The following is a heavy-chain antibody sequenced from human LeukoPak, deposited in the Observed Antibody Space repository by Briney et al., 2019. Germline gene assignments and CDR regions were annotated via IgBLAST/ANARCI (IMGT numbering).Heavy chain of an antibody. CDR1: GFTFSSYW. CDR2: IKQDGSEK. CDR3: ARVHYGDYPDY. J-gene: IGHJ4*02. V-gene: IGHV3-7*01. Sequence: GGSLRLSCAASGFTFSSYWMSWVRQAPGKGLEWVANIKQDGSEKYYVDSVKGRFTISRDNAKSSLYLQMNSLRAEDTAVYYCARVHYGDYPDYWGQGTLVTVSS. D-gene: IGHD4-17*01.